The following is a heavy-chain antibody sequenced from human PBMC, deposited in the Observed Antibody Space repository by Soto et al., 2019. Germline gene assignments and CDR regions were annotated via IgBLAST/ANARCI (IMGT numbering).Heavy chain of an antibody. Sequence: EVQLVESGGDFVQSGGSLRLSCEASGFTFSAFWMHWVRHVPGEGLMWISRTNKDGASSEYADSVKGRFSVSRDNAKNTMILHMTGLRAEDTAVYYCARDDLRRNEALDIWGQGTVVTVSS. CDR3: ARDDLRRNEALDI. J-gene: IGHJ3*02. CDR2: TNKDGASS. D-gene: IGHD2-21*01. CDR1: GFTFSAFW. V-gene: IGHV3-74*01.